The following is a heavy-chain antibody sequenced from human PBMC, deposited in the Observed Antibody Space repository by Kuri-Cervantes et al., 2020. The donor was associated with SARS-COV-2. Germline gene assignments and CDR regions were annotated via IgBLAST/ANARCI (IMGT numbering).Heavy chain of an antibody. V-gene: IGHV3-30*02. J-gene: IGHJ4*02. D-gene: IGHD3-3*01. CDR1: GFNFNTYG. Sequence: GGSLRLSCATSGFNFNTYGMHWVRQAPGKGLEWVAFIRHDGSDKYFADSVRGRFSISRDNPKNTLSLQMNRLRVEDTAVYYCAKDQYDFWSGYYFDYWGQGTLVTVSS. CDR2: IRHDGSDK. CDR3: AKDQYDFWSGYYFDY.